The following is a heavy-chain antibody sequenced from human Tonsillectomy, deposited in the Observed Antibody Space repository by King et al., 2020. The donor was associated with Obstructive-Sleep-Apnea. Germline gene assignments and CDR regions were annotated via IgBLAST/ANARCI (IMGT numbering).Heavy chain of an antibody. CDR2: ISAVVGST. CDR1: GFSFRSYA. CDR3: AKSQRTYFDY. V-gene: IGHV3-23*04. Sequence: VQLVESGGGLVQPGGSLTLSCAASGFSFRSYAFSWVRTARVQGLEWVSAISAVVGSTYYADSVRGRFTISRDNSKNTLYLQMNSLRVEDTAVYYCAKSQRTYFDYWGQGTLVTVSS. J-gene: IGHJ4*02.